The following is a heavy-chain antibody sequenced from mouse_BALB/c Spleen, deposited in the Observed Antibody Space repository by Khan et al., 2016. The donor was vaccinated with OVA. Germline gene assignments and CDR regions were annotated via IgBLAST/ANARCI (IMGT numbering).Heavy chain of an antibody. D-gene: IGHD1-1*01. CDR2: ISYSGVT. CDR1: GYSITSDYA. V-gene: IGHV3-2*02. Sequence: QLEESGPGLVKPSQSLSLTCTVTGYSITSDYAWNWIRQFPGNKLEWMGYISYSGVTSYTPSLKSRISITRDTSKNQFFLQLNSVTTEDTATYYCARGYYYEYDFDYWGQGTTVTVSS. CDR3: ARGYYYEYDFDY. J-gene: IGHJ2*01.